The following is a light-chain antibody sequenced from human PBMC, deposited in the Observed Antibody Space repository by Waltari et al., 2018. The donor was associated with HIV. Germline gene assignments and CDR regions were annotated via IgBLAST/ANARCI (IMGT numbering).Light chain of an antibody. CDR2: EDN. J-gene: IGLJ3*02. Sequence: NFMLTQPHSVSESPGKTVIISCTRSSGSIAANYVQWYQQRPGSAPTIVIYEDNQRPSGVPDRFSGSIDSSSNSACLTISGLKTEDEADYYCQSYDSTNWVFGAGTKVTVL. CDR1: SGSIAANY. CDR3: QSYDSTNWV. V-gene: IGLV6-57*04.